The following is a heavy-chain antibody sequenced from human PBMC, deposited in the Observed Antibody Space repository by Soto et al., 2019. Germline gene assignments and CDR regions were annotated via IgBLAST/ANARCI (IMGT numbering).Heavy chain of an antibody. CDR1: GFTFSSNV. V-gene: IGHV3-23*01. D-gene: IGHD6-19*01. J-gene: IGHJ4*02. Sequence: EVQLLESGGGLVQPGESLRLSCAVSGFTFSSNVMSWVRQFPGKGLEWVSVISGSGVSTYYADSVKGRFTISRDNSKSTLFLQMNSLRAEDTAVYDCATGGWSRGRLDYWGQGTLVTVSS. CDR3: ATGGWSRGRLDY. CDR2: ISGSGVST.